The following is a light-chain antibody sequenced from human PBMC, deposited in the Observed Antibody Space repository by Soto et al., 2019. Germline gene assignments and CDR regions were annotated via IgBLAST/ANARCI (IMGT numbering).Light chain of an antibody. CDR3: SSYTSSSTLV. V-gene: IGLV2-14*01. Sequence: QSVLTQPASVSGSPGQSITISCTGTSSDVGGYNYVSWYQQHPGKAPKLMIYEVSNRPSGVSNRFSGSKSGNTASLTISGIKAEDEDDYYCSSYTSSSTLVFGGGTQLTVL. CDR2: EVS. CDR1: SSDVGGYNY. J-gene: IGLJ3*02.